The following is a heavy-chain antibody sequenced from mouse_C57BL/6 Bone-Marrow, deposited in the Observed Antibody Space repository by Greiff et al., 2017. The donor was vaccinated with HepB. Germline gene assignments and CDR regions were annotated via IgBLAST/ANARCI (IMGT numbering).Heavy chain of an antibody. J-gene: IGHJ4*01. CDR3: ARDAEDYDYAMDY. CDR2: SRNKANDYTT. Sequence: EVKVVDSGGGLVQSGRSLRLSCATSGFTFSDFYMEWVRQAPGKGLEWIAASRNKANDYTTEYSASVKGRFIVSRDTSQSILYLQMNALRAEDTAIYYCARDAEDYDYAMDYWGQGTSVTVSS. D-gene: IGHD2-4*01. V-gene: IGHV7-1*01. CDR1: GFTFSDFY.